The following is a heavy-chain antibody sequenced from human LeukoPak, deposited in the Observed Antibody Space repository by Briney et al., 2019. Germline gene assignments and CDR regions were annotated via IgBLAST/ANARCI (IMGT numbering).Heavy chain of an antibody. V-gene: IGHV1-18*01. D-gene: IGHD5-24*01. CDR3: ARDIRRWLQGG. Sequence: VASVKVSCKASGYTFTSYGISWVRQAPGQGLEWMGWISAYNGNTNYAQKFQGRVTMTRDTSISTAYMELSRLRSDDTAVYYCARDIRRWLQGGWGQGTLVTVSS. J-gene: IGHJ4*02. CDR2: ISAYNGNT. CDR1: GYTFTSYG.